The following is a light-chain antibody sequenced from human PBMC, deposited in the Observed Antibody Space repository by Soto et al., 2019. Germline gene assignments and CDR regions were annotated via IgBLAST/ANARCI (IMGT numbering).Light chain of an antibody. J-gene: IGLJ1*01. CDR1: SSDVGGYNY. CDR3: SSYAGQNNYV. Sequence: QSVLTQPPSASGSPGQSVTISCTGTSSDVGGYNYVSWYQQHPGKAPQLIIYEVSKRPSGVPDRFSGSKSDNTASLTVSGLQAEDEADYFCSSYAGQNNYVFGTGTKLTVL. V-gene: IGLV2-8*01. CDR2: EVS.